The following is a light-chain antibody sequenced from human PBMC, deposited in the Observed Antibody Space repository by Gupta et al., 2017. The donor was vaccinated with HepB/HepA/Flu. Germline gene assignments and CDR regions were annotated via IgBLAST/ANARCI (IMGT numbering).Light chain of an antibody. CDR1: QDIKEK. Sequence: DIQMTQSPPSLSASLGDRVTIICQATQDIKEKLNWFQQRPGEAPRLLLYSVSRLLTGVPPRFSGERHATQYSLTITGLQPEDSATYFCQQYDRLPYSFGQGTRLEI. J-gene: IGKJ2*01. CDR3: QQYDRLPYS. V-gene: IGKV1-33*01. CDR2: SVS.